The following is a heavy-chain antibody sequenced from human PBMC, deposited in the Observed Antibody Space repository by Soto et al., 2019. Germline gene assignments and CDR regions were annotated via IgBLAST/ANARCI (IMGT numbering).Heavy chain of an antibody. J-gene: IGHJ4*02. CDR3: ARDWSQAVRGVLDY. Sequence: HPGGSLRLSCAASGFTFSSYAMHWVRQAPGKGLEWVAVISYDGSNKYYADSVKGRFTISRDNSKNTLYLQMNSLRAEDTAVYYCARDWSQAVRGVLDYWGQGTLVTVSS. CDR1: GFTFSSYA. V-gene: IGHV3-30-3*01. D-gene: IGHD3-10*01. CDR2: ISYDGSNK.